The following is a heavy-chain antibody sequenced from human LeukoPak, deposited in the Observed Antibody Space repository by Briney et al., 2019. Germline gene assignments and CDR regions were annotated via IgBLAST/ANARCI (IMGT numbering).Heavy chain of an antibody. CDR3: ARGPASTELWLDYFDY. V-gene: IGHV4-61*02. CDR2: IHTSGST. J-gene: IGHJ4*02. CDR1: GDSISSGTHY. Sequence: SETLSLTCTVSGDSISSGTHYWSWLRQPAGKGLEWIGRIHTSGSTNYNPSLKSRVTISLDTSKNQFSLKVTSVTAADTAVYYCARGPASTELWLDYFDYWGQGTLVTVSS. D-gene: IGHD3-10*01.